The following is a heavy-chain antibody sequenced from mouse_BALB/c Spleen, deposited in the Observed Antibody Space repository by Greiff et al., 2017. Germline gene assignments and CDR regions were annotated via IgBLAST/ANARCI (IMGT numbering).Heavy chain of an antibody. V-gene: IGHV1S81*02. D-gene: IGHD2-1*01. CDR1: GYTFTSYW. CDR2: INPSNGRT. CDR3: AREDYGNYPFAY. Sequence: VQLQQPGAELVKPGASVKLSCKASGYTFTSYWMHWVKQRPGQGLEWIGEINPSNGRTNYNEKFKSKATLTVDKSSSTAYMQLSSLTSEDSAVYYCAREDYGNYPFAYWGQGTLVTVSA. J-gene: IGHJ3*01.